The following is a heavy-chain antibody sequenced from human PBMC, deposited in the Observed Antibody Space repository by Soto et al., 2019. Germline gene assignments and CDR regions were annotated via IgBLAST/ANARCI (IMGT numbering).Heavy chain of an antibody. CDR3: ARGIVVVVPGGGGWFDP. Sequence: SETLSLTCAVYGGSFSGYYWSWIRQPPGKGLEWIGEINHSGSTNYNPSLKSRVTISVDTSKNQFSLKLSSVTAADTAVFYCARGIVVVVPGGGGWFDPWGQGTLVTVSS. J-gene: IGHJ5*02. D-gene: IGHD2-2*01. CDR2: INHSGST. V-gene: IGHV4-34*01. CDR1: GGSFSGYY.